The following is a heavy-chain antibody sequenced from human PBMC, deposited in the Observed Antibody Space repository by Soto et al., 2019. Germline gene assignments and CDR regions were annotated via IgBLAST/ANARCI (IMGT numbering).Heavy chain of an antibody. CDR1: GGSISSYY. CDR2: IYYSGST. CDR3: TRDQGPPVLAATRRRPYGMDV. Sequence: SETLSLTCTVSGGSISSYYWSWIRQPPGKGLEWIGYIYYSGSTNYNPSLKSRVTISVDTSKNQFSLKLSSVTAADTAVHYCTRDQGPPVLAATRRRPYGMDVWGQGTTVTVSS. V-gene: IGHV4-59*01. J-gene: IGHJ6*02. D-gene: IGHD2-15*01.